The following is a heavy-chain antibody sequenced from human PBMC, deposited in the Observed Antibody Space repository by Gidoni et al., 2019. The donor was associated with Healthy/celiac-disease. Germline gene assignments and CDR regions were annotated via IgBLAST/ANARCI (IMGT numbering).Heavy chain of an antibody. D-gene: IGHD5-12*01. J-gene: IGHJ4*02. CDR1: GGSISDYY. CDR2: IYSNGNT. V-gene: IGHV4-4*07. Sequence: QVKLQESGPVVVKPSETLSLTCSVSGGSISDYYWTWIRQPAGKGLEWIGRIYSNGNTDYHPSLKTRVTMSLDRSKNQFSLKLRSVTVADAAMYYCARATSGLDYWGQGTLVTVSS. CDR3: ARATSGLDY.